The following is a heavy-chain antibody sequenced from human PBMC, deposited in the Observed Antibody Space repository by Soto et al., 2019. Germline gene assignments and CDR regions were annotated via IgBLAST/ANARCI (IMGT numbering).Heavy chain of an antibody. V-gene: IGHV4-34*01. D-gene: IGHD7-27*01. J-gene: IGHJ4*02. CDR1: GGSFSGYY. CDR2: INHSGST. CDR3: ARGWGRIFDY. Sequence: QVQLQQWGAGLLKPSETLSLTCAVYGGSFSGYYWNWIRQPPGKGLEWIGEINHSGSTNYNPSLTRRVTLSVDTSKNQFSLKLSSVTAADTAVYYCARGWGRIFDYWGQGTLVTVSS.